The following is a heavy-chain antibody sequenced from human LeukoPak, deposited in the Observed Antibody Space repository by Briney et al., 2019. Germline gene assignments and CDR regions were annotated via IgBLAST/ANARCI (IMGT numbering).Heavy chain of an antibody. CDR1: GYSFTSYW. V-gene: IGHV5-10-1*01. D-gene: IGHD3-16*01. J-gene: IGHJ4*02. CDR3: ARDNLGAEVYFDY. CDR2: IDPSDSYT. Sequence: GESLKIACKGSGYSFTSYWISWVRQMPGKGLEWMGRIDPSDSYTTYSPSFQGHVTISADKSIRNAYLQWSSLKASDTALYYCARDNLGAEVYFDYWGQGTLVTVS.